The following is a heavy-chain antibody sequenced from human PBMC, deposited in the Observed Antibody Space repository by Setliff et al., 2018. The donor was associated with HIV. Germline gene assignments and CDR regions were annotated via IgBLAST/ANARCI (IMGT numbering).Heavy chain of an antibody. V-gene: IGHV4-39*02. D-gene: IGHD3-10*01. J-gene: IGHJ4*02. CDR1: GVSINRTDHY. CDR2: VSQSGNT. CDR3: ARGLGRGSGTYYNPPGY. Sequence: SETLSLTCSVSGVSINRTDHYWGWIRQSPGKRLEWIGSVSQSGNTNYNPSLKSRVTMSGDTSKNQFSLNLTSVTAADTAVYFCARGLGRGSGTYYNPPGYWGPGTLVTVSS.